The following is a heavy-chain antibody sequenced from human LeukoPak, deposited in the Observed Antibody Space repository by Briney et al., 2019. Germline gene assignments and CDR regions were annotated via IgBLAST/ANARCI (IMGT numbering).Heavy chain of an antibody. J-gene: IGHJ1*01. V-gene: IGHV1-46*01. Sequence: ASVKVSCKASGYTFTSYYMHCVRQAPGQGLEWMGRINPSGGSTSYAQKFQGRVTMTRDTSTSTVYMELSSLRSEDTAVYYCARDSIVAAEYFQHWGRGTLVTVSS. CDR1: GYTFTSYY. CDR2: INPSGGST. CDR3: ARDSIVAAEYFQH. D-gene: IGHD1-26*01.